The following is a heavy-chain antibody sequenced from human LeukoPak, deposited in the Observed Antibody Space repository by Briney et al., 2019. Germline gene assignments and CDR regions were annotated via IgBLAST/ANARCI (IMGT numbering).Heavy chain of an antibody. Sequence: GRSLRLSCAAPGFTFSSYGMHWVRQAPGKGLEWVAVIWYDGSNKYYADSVKGRFTISRDNSKNTLYLQMNSLRAEDTAVYYCAKDSGVGFDYWGQGTLVTVSS. V-gene: IGHV3-33*06. CDR1: GFTFSSYG. J-gene: IGHJ4*02. CDR3: AKDSGVGFDY. D-gene: IGHD2-8*01. CDR2: IWYDGSNK.